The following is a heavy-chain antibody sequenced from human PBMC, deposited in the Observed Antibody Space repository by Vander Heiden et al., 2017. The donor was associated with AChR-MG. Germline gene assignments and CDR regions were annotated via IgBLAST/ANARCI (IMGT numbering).Heavy chain of an antibody. CDR2: IKQDGSEK. D-gene: IGHD3-22*01. Sequence: EVQLVESGGGFVQPGGSLRLSCAASGSTFSSYWMSWVRQAPGKGLEWVANIKQDGSEKYYVDSVKGRFTISRDNAKNSLYLQMNSLRAEDTAVYYCAREEPSRGYPDAFDIWGQGTMVTVFS. CDR3: AREEPSRGYPDAFDI. V-gene: IGHV3-7*03. CDR1: GSTFSSYW. J-gene: IGHJ3*02.